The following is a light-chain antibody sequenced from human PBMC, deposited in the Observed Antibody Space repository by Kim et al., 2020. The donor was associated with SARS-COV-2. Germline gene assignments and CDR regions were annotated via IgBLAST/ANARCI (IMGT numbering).Light chain of an antibody. CDR2: SNN. CDR1: SSNIGSNT. Sequence: PGQGVTIACSGSSSNIGSNTVNWYQQLPGTAPKLLIYSNNQRPSGVPDRFSGSKSGTSASLAISGLQSEDEADYYCAAWDDSLNRVFGGGTQLTVL. V-gene: IGLV1-44*01. CDR3: AAWDDSLNRV. J-gene: IGLJ2*01.